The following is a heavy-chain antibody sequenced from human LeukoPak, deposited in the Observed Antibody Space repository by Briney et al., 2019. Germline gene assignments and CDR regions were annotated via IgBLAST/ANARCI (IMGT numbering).Heavy chain of an antibody. J-gene: IGHJ4*02. CDR1: GFTFSSYA. D-gene: IGHD3-22*01. CDR3: ARPLYYYDSSGLFDY. CDR2: ISYDGSNK. Sequence: GGSLRLSCAASGFTFSSYAMHWVCQAPGKGLEWVAVISYDGSNKYYADSVKGRFTISRDNSKNTLYLQMNSLRAEDTAVYYCARPLYYYDSSGLFDYWGQGTLVTVSS. V-gene: IGHV3-30-3*01.